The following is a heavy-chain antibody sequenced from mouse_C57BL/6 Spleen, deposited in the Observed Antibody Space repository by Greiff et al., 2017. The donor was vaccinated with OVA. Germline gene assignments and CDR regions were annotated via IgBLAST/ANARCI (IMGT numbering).Heavy chain of an antibody. D-gene: IGHD2-2*01. CDR3: ARGGLPHYAMDY. J-gene: IGHJ4*01. CDR1: GYSFTDYN. CDR2: INPNYGTT. V-gene: IGHV1-39*01. Sequence: VQLKESGPELVKPGASVKISCKASGYSFTDYNMNWVKQSNGKSLEWIGVINPNYGTTSYNQKFKGKATLTVDQSSSTAHMQLNSLTSEDSAVYYCARGGLPHYAMDYWGQGTSVTVSS.